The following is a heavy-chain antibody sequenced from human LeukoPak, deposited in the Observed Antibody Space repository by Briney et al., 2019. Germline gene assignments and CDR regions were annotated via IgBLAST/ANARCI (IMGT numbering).Heavy chain of an antibody. D-gene: IGHD3-3*01. CDR3: ARRVTDFGVVIDAFDI. CDR1: GYTFTGYY. J-gene: IGHJ3*02. CDR2: INPNSGGT. V-gene: IGHV1-2*02. Sequence: GASVKVSCKASGYTFTGYYMHWVRQAPGQGLEWMGWINPNSGGTNYAQKFQGRVTMTRDTSISTAYMELSRLRSDDTAVYYCARRVTDFGVVIDAFDIRGQGTMVTVSS.